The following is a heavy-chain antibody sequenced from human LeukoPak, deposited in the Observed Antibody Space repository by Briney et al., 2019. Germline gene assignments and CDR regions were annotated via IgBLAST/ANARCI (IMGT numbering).Heavy chain of an antibody. CDR3: AGGGRKSGSYSYYFDY. CDR2: ISSSSSSYI. J-gene: IGHJ4*02. D-gene: IGHD1-26*01. V-gene: IGHV3-21*01. Sequence: GGSLRLSCEASGLIFSSYWMSWVRQAPGKGLEWVSSISSSSSSYIYYADSVKGRFTISRDNAKNSLYLQMNSLRAEDTAVYYCAGGGRKSGSYSYYFDYWGQGTLVTVSS. CDR1: GLIFSSYW.